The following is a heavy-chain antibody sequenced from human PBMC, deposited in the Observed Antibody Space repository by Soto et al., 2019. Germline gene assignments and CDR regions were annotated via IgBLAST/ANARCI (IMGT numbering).Heavy chain of an antibody. J-gene: IGHJ5*02. D-gene: IGHD2-15*01. CDR2: IIPILGIA. CDR3: ARVLVAAPLGWFDP. Sequence: QVQLVQSGAEVKKPGSSVKVSCKASGGTFSSYTISWVRQAPGQGLEWMGRIIPILGIANYAQKFQGRVTIPADKSTSTAYMELSSLRSEDTAVYYCARVLVAAPLGWFDPWGQGTLVTVSS. CDR1: GGTFSSYT. V-gene: IGHV1-69*02.